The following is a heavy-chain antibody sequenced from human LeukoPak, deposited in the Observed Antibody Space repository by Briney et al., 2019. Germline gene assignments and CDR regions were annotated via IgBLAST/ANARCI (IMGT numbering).Heavy chain of an antibody. CDR2: ISSSSSYI. V-gene: IGHV3-21*01. J-gene: IGHJ4*02. CDR3: ARDELHCGGDCCFDY. D-gene: IGHD2-21*02. CDR1: GFTFSSYS. Sequence: PGGSLRLSCAASGFTFSSYSMNWVRQAPGKGLEWVSSISSSSSYIYYADSVKGRFTISRDNAKNSLYLQMNSLRAEDTAVYYCARDELHCGGDCCFDYWGQGTLVTVSS.